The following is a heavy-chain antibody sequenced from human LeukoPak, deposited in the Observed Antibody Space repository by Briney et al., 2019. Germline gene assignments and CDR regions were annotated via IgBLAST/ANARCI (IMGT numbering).Heavy chain of an antibody. V-gene: IGHV4-59*01. J-gene: IGHJ3*02. CDR2: IYNSGST. CDR3: ARALRLWGGNSGIAFDI. Sequence: SETLSLTCTVSGGSISSYYWSWIRQPPGKGLEWIGYIYNSGSTNYNHSLKSRVTISEDMSNNQFSLRLSSVTAADTAVYYCARALRLWGGNSGIAFDIWGQGTMVTVSS. CDR1: GGSISSYY. D-gene: IGHD4-23*01.